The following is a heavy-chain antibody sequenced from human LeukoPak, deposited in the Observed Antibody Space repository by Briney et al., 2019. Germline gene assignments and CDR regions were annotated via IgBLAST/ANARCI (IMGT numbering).Heavy chain of an antibody. J-gene: IGHJ4*02. V-gene: IGHV4-34*01. CDR2: INHSGST. Sequence: SETLSLTCAVYGGSFSGYYWSWIRQPPGKGLEWIGEINHSGSTNYNPSLKSRVTISVDTSKNQFSLKLSSATAADTAVYYCASTLQPPDYWGQGTLVTVSS. D-gene: IGHD4-11*01. CDR3: ASTLQPPDY. CDR1: GGSFSGYY.